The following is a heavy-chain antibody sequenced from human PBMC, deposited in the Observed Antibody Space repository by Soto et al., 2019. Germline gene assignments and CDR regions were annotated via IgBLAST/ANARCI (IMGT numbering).Heavy chain of an antibody. D-gene: IGHD6-6*01. CDR2: IIPIFGTA. CDR1: GGTFSSYA. Sequence: GASVKVSCKASGGTFSSYAISWVRQAPGQGLEWMGGIIPIFGTANYAQKFQGRVTITADESTSTAYMELSSLRSEDTAVYYCAREYSSSSRYYYGMDVWGQGTTVTVSS. V-gene: IGHV1-69*13. CDR3: AREYSSSSRYYYGMDV. J-gene: IGHJ6*02.